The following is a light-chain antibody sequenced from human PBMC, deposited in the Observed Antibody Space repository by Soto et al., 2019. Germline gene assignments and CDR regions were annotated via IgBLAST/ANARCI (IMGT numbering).Light chain of an antibody. J-gene: IGKJ1*01. CDR1: QSVSSSF. CDR3: QQYGSSPWT. Sequence: EIVLTQSPGTLSLSPGERATLSCRASQSVSSSFLAWYQQKPGQAPRLLIYGVSTRATVIPDRFSGSGSGTDLTLTISRLEPEDFAVYYCQQYGSSPWTFGQGTKVEIK. V-gene: IGKV3-20*01. CDR2: GVS.